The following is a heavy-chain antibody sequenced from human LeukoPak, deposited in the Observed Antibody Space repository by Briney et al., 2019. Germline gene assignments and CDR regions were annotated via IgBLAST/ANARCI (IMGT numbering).Heavy chain of an antibody. D-gene: IGHD3-10*01. CDR3: ASGQPLGGYYTPSIPFDY. Sequence: SETLSLTCTVSGGSISSYYWRWIRQPPGKGLEWIGYIYYSGSTNYNPSLKSRVTISVDTSKNQFSLKLSSVTAADTAVYYCASGQPLGGYYTPSIPFDYWGQGTLVTVSS. V-gene: IGHV4-59*01. CDR2: IYYSGST. CDR1: GGSISSYY. J-gene: IGHJ4*02.